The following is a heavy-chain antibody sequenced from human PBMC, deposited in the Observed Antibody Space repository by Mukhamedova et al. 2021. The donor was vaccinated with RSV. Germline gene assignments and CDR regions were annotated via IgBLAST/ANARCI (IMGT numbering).Heavy chain of an antibody. J-gene: IGHJ4*02. D-gene: IGHD3-9*01. CDR2: INAGNGNT. V-gene: IGHV1-3*01. CDR3: AREAYAIWTTYYFAY. Sequence: HGVRQAPGQRLEWMGWINAGNGNTKYSQKFQGRVTITRDTSASTADMELSSLRSEDTAVYYCAREAYAIWTTYYFAYLVQGPLVTDS.